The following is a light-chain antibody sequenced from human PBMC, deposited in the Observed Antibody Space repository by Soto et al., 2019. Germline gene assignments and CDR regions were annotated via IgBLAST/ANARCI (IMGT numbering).Light chain of an antibody. CDR1: QSVSSY. V-gene: IGKV3-11*01. CDR3: QQLSNWPPLT. J-gene: IGKJ4*01. CDR2: DAS. Sequence: EIVLTQSPATLSLSPGERATLSCRASQSVSSYLAWYKQKPGQAPSLLIYDASNRATGIPARFSGSGSGTDLTLTISSLEPEDFAVYYCQQLSNWPPLTCGGGTKVEIK.